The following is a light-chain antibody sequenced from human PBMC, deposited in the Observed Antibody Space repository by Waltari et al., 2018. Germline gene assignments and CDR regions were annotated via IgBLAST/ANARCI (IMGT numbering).Light chain of an antibody. CDR1: RSNLGAASA. CDR2: GNS. Sequence: QSALTQPPSVSGAPGQRVTISCTGSRSNLGAASALPWYQQLTRTAPKLLIHGNSNRPSGVPDRFSGSKSGTSASLAITGLQAEDEADYYCQSYDNRLSAWVFGGGTKLTVL. CDR3: QSYDNRLSAWV. V-gene: IGLV1-40*01. J-gene: IGLJ3*02.